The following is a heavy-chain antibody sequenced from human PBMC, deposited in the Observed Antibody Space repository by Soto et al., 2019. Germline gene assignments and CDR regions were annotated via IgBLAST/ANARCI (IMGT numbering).Heavy chain of an antibody. D-gene: IGHD6-19*01. J-gene: IGHJ4*02. CDR3: ARDKEWLVTYFDY. Sequence: LRLSCAASGFTFSSYGMHWVRQAPGKGLEWVAVIWYDGSNKYYADSVKGRFTISRDNSKNTLYLQMNSLRAEDTAVYYCARDKEWLVTYFDYWGQGTLVTVSS. V-gene: IGHV3-33*01. CDR2: IWYDGSNK. CDR1: GFTFSSYG.